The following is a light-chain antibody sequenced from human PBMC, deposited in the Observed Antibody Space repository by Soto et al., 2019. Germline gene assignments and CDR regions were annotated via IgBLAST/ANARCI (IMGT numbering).Light chain of an antibody. J-gene: IGKJ4*01. CDR3: QQASSFPLT. V-gene: IGKV1-12*01. Sequence: IQMTQSPSSVSAAVGDRVPITCRASQVISNWLAWYQQRTGTAPKLLIYGATTLRSGVPSRFSGSVSGTLFALTITSLQPEDSATDYCQQASSFPLTFGGGTKVEIQ. CDR1: QVISNW. CDR2: GAT.